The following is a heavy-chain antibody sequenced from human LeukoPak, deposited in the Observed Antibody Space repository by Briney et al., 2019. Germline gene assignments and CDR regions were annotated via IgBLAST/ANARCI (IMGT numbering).Heavy chain of an antibody. D-gene: IGHD4-17*01. V-gene: IGHV3-33*01. Sequence: GGSLRLSCAASGFTFSSYGMHWVRQAPGKGLEWVAVIWYDGSNKYYADSVKGRFTISRDNSKNTLYLQMNSLRAEDTAVYYCARVVLRSVTTKISSSAYYYYGMDVWSQGTTVTVSS. CDR3: ARVVLRSVTTKISSSAYYYYGMDV. J-gene: IGHJ6*02. CDR2: IWYDGSNK. CDR1: GFTFSSYG.